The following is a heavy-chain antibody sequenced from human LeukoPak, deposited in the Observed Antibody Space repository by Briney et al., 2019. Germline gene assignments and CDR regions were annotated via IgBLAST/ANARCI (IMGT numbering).Heavy chain of an antibody. CDR2: INSDGSST. Sequence: GGSLRLSCAASGFTFSSYWMHWVRQAPGKGLVWVSRINSDGSSTSYADSVKGRFTISRDNAKNTLYLQMNSLRAEGTAVYYCARGGSYYEFDYWGQGTLVTVSS. CDR1: GFTFSSYW. CDR3: ARGGSYYEFDY. V-gene: IGHV3-74*01. D-gene: IGHD1-26*01. J-gene: IGHJ4*02.